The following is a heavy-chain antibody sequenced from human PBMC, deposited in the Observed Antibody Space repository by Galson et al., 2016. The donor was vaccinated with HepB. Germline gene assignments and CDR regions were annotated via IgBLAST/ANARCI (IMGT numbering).Heavy chain of an antibody. CDR3: ARAYSRLGRWRLLYYFDY. V-gene: IGHV3-7*01. Sequence: SLRLSCAASGFIFRSYWMSWVRQAPGKGLEWVANINQDGSEKYYVDSVKGRFTISRDNAKNSLYLQMNSLRAEDTAVYYCARAYSRLGRWRLLYYFDYWGQGTLVIVSS. D-gene: IGHD2/OR15-2a*01. J-gene: IGHJ4*02. CDR1: GFIFRSYW. CDR2: INQDGSEK.